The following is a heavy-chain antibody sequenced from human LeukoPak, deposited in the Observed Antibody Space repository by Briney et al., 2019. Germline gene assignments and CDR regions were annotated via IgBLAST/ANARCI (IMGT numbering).Heavy chain of an antibody. Sequence: PSQTLSLTCAVSGGSISSGGYSWSWIRQPPGKGLEWIGEINHSGSTNYNPSLKSRVTISVDTSKNQFSLKLSSVTAADTAVYYCARSLVGAPRFTAFDIWGQGTMVTVSS. CDR2: INHSGST. D-gene: IGHD1-26*01. V-gene: IGHV4-30-2*01. CDR3: ARSLVGAPRFTAFDI. J-gene: IGHJ3*02. CDR1: GGSISSGGYS.